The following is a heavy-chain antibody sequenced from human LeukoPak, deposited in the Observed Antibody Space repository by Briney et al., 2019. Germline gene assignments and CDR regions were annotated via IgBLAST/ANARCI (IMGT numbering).Heavy chain of an antibody. CDR2: ISGSGGST. J-gene: IGHJ6*03. V-gene: IGHV3-23*01. D-gene: IGHD3-10*01. CDR3: ARFPQVRSGSYYNVHYYYYMDV. Sequence: SGGSLRLSCAASGFTFSNYGMSWVRQAPGKGLEWVSAISGSGGSTCYADSVKGRFTISRDNSKNTLYLQMNSLRAEDTAVYYCARFPQVRSGSYYNVHYYYYMDVWGKGTTVTISS. CDR1: GFTFSNYG.